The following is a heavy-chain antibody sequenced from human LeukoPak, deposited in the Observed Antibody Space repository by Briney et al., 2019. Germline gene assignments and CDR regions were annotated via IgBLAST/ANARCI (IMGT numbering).Heavy chain of an antibody. CDR1: GFTFSSYA. CDR2: ISYDGSNK. CDR3: ARGEYSSGSTGDYYYGMDV. V-gene: IGHV3-30-3*01. D-gene: IGHD6-19*01. J-gene: IGHJ6*02. Sequence: GGSLRLSCAASGFTFSSYAMHWVRQAPGKGLEWVAVISYDGSNKYYADSVKGRFTISRDDSKNTLYLQMNSLRAGDTAVYYCARGEYSSGSTGDYYYGMDVWGQGTTVTVSS.